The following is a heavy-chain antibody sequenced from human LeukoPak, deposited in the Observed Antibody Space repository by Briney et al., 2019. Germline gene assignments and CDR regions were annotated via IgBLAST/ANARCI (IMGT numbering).Heavy chain of an antibody. CDR3: VRERSVKARQEGGHRYYYFMDV. CDR2: ISGGNRSI. D-gene: IGHD6-6*01. CDR1: KFIFANYT. V-gene: IGHV3-21*04. J-gene: IGHJ6*03. Sequence: GGTLRLSCAASKFIFANYTMNWVRQAPGKGLEWVSSISGGNRSIYYADSVKGRFTTSRDNVKNSVFLQMNSLRAEDTGVYFCVRERSVKARQEGGHRYYYFMDVWGNGTTVTVSS.